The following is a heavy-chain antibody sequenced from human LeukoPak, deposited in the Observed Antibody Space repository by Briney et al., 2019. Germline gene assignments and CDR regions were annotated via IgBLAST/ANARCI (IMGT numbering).Heavy chain of an antibody. CDR1: GGSISSSSYY. CDR3: AGGYDSSGYHAFDI. CDR2: IYYSGST. Sequence: SETLSLTYTVSGGSISSSSYYWGWIRQPPGKGLEWIGSIYYSGSTYYNPSLKSRVTISVDTSKNQFSLKLSSVTAADTAVYYCAGGYDSSGYHAFDIWGQGTMVTVSS. D-gene: IGHD3-22*01. J-gene: IGHJ3*02. V-gene: IGHV4-39*01.